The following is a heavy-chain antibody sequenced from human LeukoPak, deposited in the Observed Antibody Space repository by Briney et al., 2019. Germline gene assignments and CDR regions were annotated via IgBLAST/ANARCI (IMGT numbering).Heavy chain of an antibody. D-gene: IGHD2-15*01. Sequence: PGGSLRLSCAASGFTFDDYAVHWVRQAPGKGLEWVSLISGDGGSTYYADSVKGRFTISRDNSKNSLYLQMNSLRTEDTALYYCAKVGYCSGGSCYPVAFDIWGQGTMVTVSS. CDR1: GFTFDDYA. J-gene: IGHJ3*02. CDR2: ISGDGGST. CDR3: AKVGYCSGGSCYPVAFDI. V-gene: IGHV3-43*02.